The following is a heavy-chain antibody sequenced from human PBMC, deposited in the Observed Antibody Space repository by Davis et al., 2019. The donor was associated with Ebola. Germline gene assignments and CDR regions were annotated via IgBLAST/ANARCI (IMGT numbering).Heavy chain of an antibody. CDR3: AKDNRNIWSEV. CDR2: LSTGGSNT. D-gene: IGHD2/OR15-2a*01. V-gene: IGHV3-23*01. Sequence: GESLKISCAASGFTFSNYAMTWVRQAPGKGLEWVSGLSTGGSNTYYADSVKGRFTISRDNSKNTLYLQMNGLRVEDTAIYYCAKDNRNIWSEVWGQGTMVTVSS. CDR1: GFTFSNYA. J-gene: IGHJ3*01.